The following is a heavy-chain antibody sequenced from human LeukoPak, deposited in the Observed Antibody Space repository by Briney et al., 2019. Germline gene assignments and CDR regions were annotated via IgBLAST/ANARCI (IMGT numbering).Heavy chain of an antibody. CDR1: GYTLTELS. CDR3: ARVYCGGDCYSDYYYYGMDV. CDR2: FDPEDGET. D-gene: IGHD2-21*02. Sequence: ASVKVSCKVSGYTLTELSMHWVRQAPGKGLEWMGGFDPEDGETIYAQKFQGRVTITADKSTSTAYMELSSLRSEDTAVYYCARVYCGGDCYSDYYYYGMDVWGQGTTVTVSS. V-gene: IGHV1-24*01. J-gene: IGHJ6*02.